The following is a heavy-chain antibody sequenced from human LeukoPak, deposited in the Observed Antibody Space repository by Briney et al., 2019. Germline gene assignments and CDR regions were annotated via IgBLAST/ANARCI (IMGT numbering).Heavy chain of an antibody. CDR2: VYYSGST. D-gene: IGHD6-6*01. CDR1: GGSISSSSYY. Sequence: PSETLSLTCTVSGGSISSSSYYWGWIRQPPGKGLEWIGSVYYSGSTYYNPSLNYRVTISVDTSRNQFSLKLSSVTAADTAVYYCARGSSSSAHDYWGQGTLVTVAS. J-gene: IGHJ4*02. CDR3: ARGSSSSAHDY. V-gene: IGHV4-39*07.